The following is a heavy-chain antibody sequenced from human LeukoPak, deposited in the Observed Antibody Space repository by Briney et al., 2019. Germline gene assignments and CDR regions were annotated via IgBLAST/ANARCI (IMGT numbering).Heavy chain of an antibody. Sequence: PGGSLRLSRAASGFTFSDYWMHWVRQAPGKGLVWVSRVNRDGSSTSYADSVKGRFTISRDNAKNTLSLQMNSLRAEDTAVYYCARDRSISAAGDTYWGQGTRVTVSS. J-gene: IGHJ4*02. CDR3: ARDRSISAAGDTY. D-gene: IGHD6-13*01. CDR1: GFTFSDYW. CDR2: VNRDGSST. V-gene: IGHV3-74*01.